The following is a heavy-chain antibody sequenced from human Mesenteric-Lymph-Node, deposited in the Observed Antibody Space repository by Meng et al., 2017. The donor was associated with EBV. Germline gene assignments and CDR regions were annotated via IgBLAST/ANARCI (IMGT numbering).Heavy chain of an antibody. CDR3: AHRLEAFDH. D-gene: IGHD1-1*01. J-gene: IGHJ4*02. Sequence: QITLKDSGPTPVKPTQTITSTCTFSGFSLSTSGVGVGWIRQPPGKALEWLALIYWDDDKRYSPSLKSRLTITKDTSKNQVVLTMTNMDPVDTATYYCAHRLEAFDHWGQGTLVTVSS. CDR2: IYWDDDK. V-gene: IGHV2-5*02. CDR1: GFSLSTSGVG.